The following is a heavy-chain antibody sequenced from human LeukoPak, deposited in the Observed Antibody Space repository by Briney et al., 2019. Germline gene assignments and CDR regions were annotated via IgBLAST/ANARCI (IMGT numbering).Heavy chain of an antibody. D-gene: IGHD6-13*01. CDR3: ARGQQHYSPRGHWFDP. V-gene: IGHV4-34*01. CDR2: INHSGST. Sequence: PSETLSLTCAVYGGSFSVYYWSWIRQPPGKGLECVGEINHSGSTNYNPSLKSRVTISVDTSKNQFSLKLSSVTAADTAVYYCARGQQHYSPRGHWFDPGGQGTLVTVSS. CDR1: GGSFSVYY. J-gene: IGHJ5*02.